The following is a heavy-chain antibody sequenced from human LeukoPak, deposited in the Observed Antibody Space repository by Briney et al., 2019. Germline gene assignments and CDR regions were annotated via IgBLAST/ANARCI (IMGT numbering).Heavy chain of an antibody. V-gene: IGHV3-21*01. CDR2: ISSSSSYI. Sequence: GGSLRLSCAASGFTFSRHSINWVRQAPGKGLEWVSSISSSSSYIYYADSVKGRFTISRDNAKNSLYLQMNSLRAEDTAVYYCARVGPDSSGYGWFDPWGQGTLVTVSS. CDR3: ARVGPDSSGYGWFDP. J-gene: IGHJ5*02. D-gene: IGHD3-22*01. CDR1: GFTFSRHS.